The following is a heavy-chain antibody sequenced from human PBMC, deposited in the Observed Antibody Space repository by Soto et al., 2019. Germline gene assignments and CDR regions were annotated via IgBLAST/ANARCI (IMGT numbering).Heavy chain of an antibody. CDR1: GFTFSSYG. J-gene: IGHJ4*02. Sequence: QVQLVESGGGVVQPGRSLRLSCAASGFTFSSYGMHWVRQAPGKGLEWVAVISYDGSNKYYADSVKGRFTISRDNSKNPLYLQMNSLRAEDTAVYYCANGAGLDYWGQGTLVTVSS. CDR2: ISYDGSNK. D-gene: IGHD3-10*01. V-gene: IGHV3-30*18. CDR3: ANGAGLDY.